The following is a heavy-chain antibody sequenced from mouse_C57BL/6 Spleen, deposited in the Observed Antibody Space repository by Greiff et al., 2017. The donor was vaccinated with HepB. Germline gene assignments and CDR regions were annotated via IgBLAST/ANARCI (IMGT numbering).Heavy chain of an antibody. J-gene: IGHJ1*03. CDR2: IWSGGST. Sequence: QVQLKESGPGLVQPSQSLSITCTASGFSFTSYGVPWVRQSPGKGLEWLGVIWSGGSTDYNAAFMARLSITKDNSKSQFFFKMNSLQADDTAIYYCAKELLRYRYFDVWGTGTTVTVSS. CDR3: AKELLRYRYFDV. V-gene: IGHV2-5*01. CDR1: GFSFTSYG. D-gene: IGHD1-1*01.